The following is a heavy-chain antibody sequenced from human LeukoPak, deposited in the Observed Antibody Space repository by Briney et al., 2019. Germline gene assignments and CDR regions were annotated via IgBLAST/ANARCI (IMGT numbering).Heavy chain of an antibody. V-gene: IGHV1-8*01. Sequence: ASVKVSCKASGYTFTSYDINWMRQAPGQGLEWVGWMSPNSGNTGYAQTFQGKLTMTRNTSIKTAYMELSSLRSEDTAVYYCARRFYDNLTGHTWYDYWGQGTLVTVSS. CDR2: MSPNSGNT. CDR1: GYTFTSYD. J-gene: IGHJ4*02. CDR3: ARRFYDNLTGHTWYDY. D-gene: IGHD3-9*01.